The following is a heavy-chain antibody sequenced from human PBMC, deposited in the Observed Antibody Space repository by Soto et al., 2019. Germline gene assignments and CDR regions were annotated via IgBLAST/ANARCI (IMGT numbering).Heavy chain of an antibody. Sequence: ASVKVSCKASGYTFTSYGISWVRQAPGQGLEWMGWISAYNGNTNYPQKLQGRVTISWDMSTNTAHMDLSSLRSEDTAVYYCAAESYYESNGTKGRMDWG. CDR2: ISAYNGNT. V-gene: IGHV1-18*01. CDR1: GYTFTSYG. D-gene: IGHD3-22*01. CDR3: AAESYYESNGTKGRMD. J-gene: IGHJ1*01.